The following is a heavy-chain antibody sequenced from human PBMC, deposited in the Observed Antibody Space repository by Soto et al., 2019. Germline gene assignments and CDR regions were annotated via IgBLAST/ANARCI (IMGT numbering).Heavy chain of an antibody. CDR3: AADGELLSSSWFDP. J-gene: IGHJ5*02. CDR2: IIPILGIA. V-gene: IGHV1-69*02. Sequence: ASVKVSCKASGGTFSSYTISWVRQAPGQGLEWIGRIIPILGIANYAQKFQERVTITTDISTSTAYMELSSLRSEDTAVYYCAADGELLSSSWFDPWGQGTLVTVSS. CDR1: GGTFSSYT. D-gene: IGHD1-26*01.